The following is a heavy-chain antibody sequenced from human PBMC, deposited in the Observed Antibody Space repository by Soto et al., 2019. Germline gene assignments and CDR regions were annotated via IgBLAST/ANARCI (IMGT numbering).Heavy chain of an antibody. D-gene: IGHD3-16*01. Sequence: QVHLQESGPGLLKPSETLSLTCTVSGGSINGYYWSWMRQPAGKGLEWIGRIYTTGSTDYSPSLKSRVTMSVDTSKNQFSMTLISVTAADTAVYYCARDQLDESDAYYHGAADYWGQGTLVTVSS. J-gene: IGHJ4*02. CDR3: ARDQLDESDAYYHGAADY. V-gene: IGHV4-4*07. CDR2: IYTTGST. CDR1: GGSINGYY.